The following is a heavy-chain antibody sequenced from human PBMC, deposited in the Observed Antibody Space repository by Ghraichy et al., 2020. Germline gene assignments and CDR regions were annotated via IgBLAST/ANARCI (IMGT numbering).Heavy chain of an antibody. CDR2: IYYSGST. D-gene: IGHD3-9*01. CDR1: GGSVSSGSYY. Sequence: SETLSLTCTVSGGSVSSGSYYWSWIRQPPGKGLEWIGYIYYSGSTNYNPSLKSRVTISVDTSKNQFSLKLSSVTAADTAVYYCARGSYDMLTGPYYYYYYDGMDVWGQGTTVTVSS. V-gene: IGHV4-61*01. CDR3: ARGSYDMLTGPYYYYYYDGMDV. J-gene: IGHJ6*02.